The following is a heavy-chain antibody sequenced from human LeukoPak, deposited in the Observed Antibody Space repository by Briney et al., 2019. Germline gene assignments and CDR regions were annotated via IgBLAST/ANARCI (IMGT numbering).Heavy chain of an antibody. J-gene: IGHJ4*02. CDR2: ISVSGGST. Sequence: AGSLRLSCAASGFTFSSYAMNWVRQAPGKGLEWVSAISVSGGSTYYADSVKGRFSISRDNSKNTLYLQMNSLRAEDTAVYYCAKDQDANYFDYWGQGTLVTVSS. V-gene: IGHV3-23*01. CDR3: AKDQDANYFDY. CDR1: GFTFSSYA. D-gene: IGHD2-8*01.